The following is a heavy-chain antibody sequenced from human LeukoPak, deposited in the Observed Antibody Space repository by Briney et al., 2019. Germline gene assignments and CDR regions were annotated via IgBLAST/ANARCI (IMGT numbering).Heavy chain of an antibody. V-gene: IGHV3-15*01. D-gene: IGHD2-21*01. Sequence: GRSLRLYCAASGFVLKNYNMNWVRQAPGKGVGWVGRIKCKTDGGTTNYPAPVKGRFTISRDDSKNTLYLQMNSLKTEDTAVYYCTTGPPYCGGDCYWLDYWGQGILVTASS. CDR3: TTGPPYCGGDCYWLDY. CDR1: GFVLKNYN. J-gene: IGHJ4*02. CDR2: IKCKTDGGTT.